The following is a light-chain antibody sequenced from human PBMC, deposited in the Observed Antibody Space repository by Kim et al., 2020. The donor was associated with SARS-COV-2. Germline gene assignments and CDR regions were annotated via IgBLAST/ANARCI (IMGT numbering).Light chain of an antibody. Sequence: NFMLTQPHSVSESPGKTVTISCTGSSGSIASNYVQWYQQRPGSAPTTVIYEDNQRPSGVPDRFSGSIDSSSNSASLTISGLKTEDEADYYCQSYDSSNHRGVFGGGTQRTVL. V-gene: IGLV6-57*02. J-gene: IGLJ3*02. CDR3: QSYDSSNHRGV. CDR1: SGSIASNY. CDR2: EDN.